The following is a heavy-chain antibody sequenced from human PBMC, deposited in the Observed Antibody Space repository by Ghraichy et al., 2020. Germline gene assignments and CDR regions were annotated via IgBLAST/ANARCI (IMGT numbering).Heavy chain of an antibody. CDR3: ARGAPPLTGTSKGADY. CDR1: GFTFSSYW. Sequence: GGSLRLSCAASGFTFSSYWMHWVRQAPGKGLVWVSRINSDGSSTSYADSVKGRFTISRDNAKNTLYLQMNSLRAEDMAVYYCARGAPPLTGTSKGADYWGQGTLVTVSS. D-gene: IGHD1-20*01. J-gene: IGHJ4*02. V-gene: IGHV3-74*01. CDR2: INSDGSST.